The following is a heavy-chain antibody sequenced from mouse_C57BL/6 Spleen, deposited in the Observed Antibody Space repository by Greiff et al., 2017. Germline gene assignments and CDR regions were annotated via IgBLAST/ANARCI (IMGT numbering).Heavy chain of an antibody. CDR2: IDPSDSET. CDR1: GYTFTSYW. V-gene: IGHV1-52*01. J-gene: IGHJ4*01. Sequence: QVQLQQPGAELVRPGSSVKLSCKASGYTFTSYWMHWVKQRPIQGLEGIGNIDPSDSETHYNQKFKDKATLTVDKSSSTAYMQLSSLTSEDSAVYCCARSSAQARDYYAMDYWGQGTSVTVSS. D-gene: IGHD3-2*02. CDR3: ARSSAQARDYYAMDY.